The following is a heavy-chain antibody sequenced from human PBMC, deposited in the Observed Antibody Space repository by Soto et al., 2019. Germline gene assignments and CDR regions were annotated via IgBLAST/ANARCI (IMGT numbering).Heavy chain of an antibody. J-gene: IGHJ6*02. Sequence: GSLRLPCAASGFNFCNFWVSWVRQAPGKGLEWVANIKEDGSEKDYVDPVKGRFTITRDNAKNSLYLQMNNLRAEDTAVYFCTRKRFGMDVWGQGTTVTVSS. CDR2: IKEDGSEK. V-gene: IGHV3-7*03. CDR3: TRKRFGMDV. CDR1: GFNFCNFW.